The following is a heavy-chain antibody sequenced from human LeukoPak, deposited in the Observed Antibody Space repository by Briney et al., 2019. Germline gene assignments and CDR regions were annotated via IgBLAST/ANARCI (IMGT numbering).Heavy chain of an antibody. CDR3: ARDRGNIVVVPAATNWFDP. Sequence: SVKVSCKASGGTFSSYAISWVRQAPGQGLEWMGRIIPILGIANYAQKFQGRVTITADKSTSTAYMELSSLRSEDTAVYYCARDRGNIVVVPAATNWFDPWGQGTLVTVSS. J-gene: IGHJ5*02. CDR1: GGTFSSYA. V-gene: IGHV1-69*04. D-gene: IGHD2-2*01. CDR2: IIPILGIA.